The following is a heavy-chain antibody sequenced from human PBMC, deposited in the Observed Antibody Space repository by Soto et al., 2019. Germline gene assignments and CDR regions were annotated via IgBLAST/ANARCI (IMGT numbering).Heavy chain of an antibody. CDR1: GFTFSSYS. D-gene: IGHD5-12*01. Sequence: PGGSLRLSCAASGFTFSSYSMNWVRQAPGKGLEWVSYISSSSSTIYYAESVKGRFTISRDNAKNSLYLQMNSLRDEDTAVYYCARDTERWLQFGGLFDYWGQGTLVTVSS. V-gene: IGHV3-48*02. CDR2: ISSSSSTI. CDR3: ARDTERWLQFGGLFDY. J-gene: IGHJ4*02.